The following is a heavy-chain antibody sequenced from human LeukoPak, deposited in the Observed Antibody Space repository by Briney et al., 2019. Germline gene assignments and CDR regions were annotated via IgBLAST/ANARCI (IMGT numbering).Heavy chain of an antibody. V-gene: IGHV4-34*01. Sequence: PSETQSLTCAVYGGSLNAYYWNWIRQPPGKGLEWIGEIHHSGSTNYNPSLKSRATLSVDTSKSRFSLKLTSMTAADTAVYFCARALLSRRHSSTWYPLDSWGQGTLVTLSS. D-gene: IGHD6-13*01. CDR1: GGSLNAYY. CDR3: ARALLSRRHSSTWYPLDS. J-gene: IGHJ4*02. CDR2: IHHSGST.